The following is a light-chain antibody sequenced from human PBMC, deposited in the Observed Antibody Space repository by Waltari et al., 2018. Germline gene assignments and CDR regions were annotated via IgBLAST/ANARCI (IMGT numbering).Light chain of an antibody. CDR3: SSYTTSSTLV. J-gene: IGLJ1*01. CDR1: NSDIGTYNS. V-gene: IGLV2-14*01. Sequence: QSALTQPASVSGSPGQSITISCTGTNSDIGTYNSVSWYQQDPGKAPKLMIFEVTNRPSGISNRFSGSKSGNTASLTISGLQADDEADYYCSSYTTSSTLVFGTGTKVTVL. CDR2: EVT.